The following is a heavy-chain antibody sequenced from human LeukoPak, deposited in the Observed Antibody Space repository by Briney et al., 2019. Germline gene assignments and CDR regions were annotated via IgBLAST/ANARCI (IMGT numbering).Heavy chain of an antibody. V-gene: IGHV1-69*01. J-gene: IGHJ4*02. CDR2: IIPIFGTA. CDR3: ARDHSSGYYLLSL. D-gene: IGHD3-22*01. Sequence: GASVKVSCKASGGTFSSYAISWVRQAPGQGLEWMGGIIPIFGTANYAQKFQGRVTITADESTSTAYTELSSLRSEDTAVYYCARDHSSGYYLLSLWGQGTLVTVSS. CDR1: GGTFSSYA.